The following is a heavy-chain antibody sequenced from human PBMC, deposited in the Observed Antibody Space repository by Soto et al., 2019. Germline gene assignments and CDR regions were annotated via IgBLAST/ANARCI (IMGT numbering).Heavy chain of an antibody. D-gene: IGHD6-13*01. J-gene: IGHJ4*02. V-gene: IGHV4-31*03. CDR3: ARGYSSSWYRYFDY. Sequence: PSETLSLTCTVAGGSISSGGYYWSWIRQHPGKGLEWIGYIYYSGSTYYNPSLKSRVTITVDTSKNQFSLKLSSVTAADTAVYYCARGYSSSWYRYFDYWGQGTLVTVSS. CDR2: IYYSGST. CDR1: GGSISSGGYY.